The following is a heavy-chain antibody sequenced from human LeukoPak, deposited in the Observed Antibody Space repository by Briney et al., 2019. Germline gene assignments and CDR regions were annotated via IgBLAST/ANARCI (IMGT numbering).Heavy chain of an antibody. CDR2: ISYSGSS. CDR1: GGSVSSVAYY. D-gene: IGHD2-15*01. CDR3: ARESAAGHYFIDV. J-gene: IGHJ6*03. Sequence: PSETLSLTCTVSGGSVSSVAYYWHWIRHLPGKGLEWIGYISYSGSSEFNPSLESRVTLSVDKSKNQFSLNLASVTAADTAMYYCARESAAGHYFIDVGGKGTTGTGS. V-gene: IGHV4-31*03.